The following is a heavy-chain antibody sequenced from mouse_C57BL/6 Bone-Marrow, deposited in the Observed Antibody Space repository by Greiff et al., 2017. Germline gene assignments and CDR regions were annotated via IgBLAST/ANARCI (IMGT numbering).Heavy chain of an antibody. CDR1: GYTFTDYY. CDR2: INPYNGGT. V-gene: IGHV1-19*01. J-gene: IGHJ2*01. Sequence: EVQLQQSGPVLVKPGASVKMSCKASGYTFTDYYMNWVKQSHGKSLEWIGVINPYNGGTSYNQKCKGKATLTVDKASSTTYMELNSLTSEDAAVYYCARRLHYYGSSHFDYWGQGTTLTVSS. D-gene: IGHD1-1*01. CDR3: ARRLHYYGSSHFDY.